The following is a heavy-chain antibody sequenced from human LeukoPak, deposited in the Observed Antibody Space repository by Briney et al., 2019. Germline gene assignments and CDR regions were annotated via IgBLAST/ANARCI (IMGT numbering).Heavy chain of an antibody. V-gene: IGHV4-30-4*01. Sequence: PSQTLSLTCTVSGGSISSGDYYWSWIRQPPGKGLEWIGYIYYSGSTYYNPSLKSRVTISVDTSKNQSSLKLSSVTAADTAVYYCARVSPAAAGFDYWGQGTLVTVSS. D-gene: IGHD2-2*01. J-gene: IGHJ4*02. CDR2: IYYSGST. CDR1: GGSISSGDYY. CDR3: ARVSPAAAGFDY.